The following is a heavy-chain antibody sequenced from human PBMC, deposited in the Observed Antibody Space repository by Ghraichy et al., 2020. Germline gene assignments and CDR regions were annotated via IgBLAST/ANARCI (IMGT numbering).Heavy chain of an antibody. V-gene: IGHV4-34*01. CDR1: GGSFSGYY. D-gene: IGHD2-2*01. J-gene: IGHJ6*02. CDR3: ARSYIVGVPAGMDV. CDR2: INHSGST. Sequence: SETLSLTCAVYGGSFSGYYWSWIRQPPGKGLEWIGEINHSGSTNYNPSLKSRVTISVDTSKNQFSLKLSSVTAADTAVYYCARSYIVGVPAGMDVWGQGTTVTVSS.